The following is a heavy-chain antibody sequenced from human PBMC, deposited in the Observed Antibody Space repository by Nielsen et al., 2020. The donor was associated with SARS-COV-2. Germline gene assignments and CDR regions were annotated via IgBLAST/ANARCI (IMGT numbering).Heavy chain of an antibody. CDR3: AKDLGRPEIYYYYYGMDV. J-gene: IGHJ6*02. V-gene: IGHV3-23*01. CDR2: ISGSGGST. D-gene: IGHD1-26*01. Sequence: GGSLRLSCAASGFTFSSYWMHWVRQAPGKGLEWVSAISGSGGSTYYADSVKGRFTISRDNSKNTLYLQMNSLRAEDTAVYYCAKDLGRPEIYYYYYGMDVWGQGTTVTVSS. CDR1: GFTFSSYW.